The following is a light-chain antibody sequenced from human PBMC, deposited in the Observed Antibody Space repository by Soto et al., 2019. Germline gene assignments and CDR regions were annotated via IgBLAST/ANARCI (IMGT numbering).Light chain of an antibody. CDR2: EAS. V-gene: IGLV2-23*01. CDR1: SSDIGSYNL. CDR3: CSYAGSNTVI. Sequence: QSVLTKPASVSGSPGQSITISCTGTSSDIGSYNLVSWYQHHPGKAPKLIIYEASKRPPGVSNRFSASTSGNTASLTISGLQTEDESDYYCCSYAGSNTVIFGGGTKLTVL. J-gene: IGLJ2*01.